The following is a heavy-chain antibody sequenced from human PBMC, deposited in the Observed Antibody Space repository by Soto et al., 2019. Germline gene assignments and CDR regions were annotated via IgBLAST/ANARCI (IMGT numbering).Heavy chain of an antibody. CDR3: ARDPYYYDSSGYGYYYYGMDV. D-gene: IGHD3-22*01. CDR1: GYTFSSYA. V-gene: IGHV1-69*13. Sequence: QVQLVQSGAEVKKPGASVKVSCKASGYTFSSYAISWVRQAPGQGLEWMGGIIPIFGTANYAQKFQGRVTITADESTSTAYMELSSLRSEDTAVYYCARDPYYYDSSGYGYYYYGMDVWGQGTTVTVSS. J-gene: IGHJ6*02. CDR2: IIPIFGTA.